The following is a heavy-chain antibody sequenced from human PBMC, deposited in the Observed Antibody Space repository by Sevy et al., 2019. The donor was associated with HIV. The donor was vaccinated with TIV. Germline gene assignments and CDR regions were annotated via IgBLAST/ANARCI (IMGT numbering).Heavy chain of an antibody. CDR2: IYYSGST. CDR1: GGSISSYY. CDR3: AGYCSSTSCPSDWYFDL. J-gene: IGHJ2*01. Sequence: SETLSLTCTVSGGSISSYYWSWIRQPPGKGLEWIGYIYYSGSTNYNPSLKSRVTISVDTSKNQFSLKLSSVTAADTAVYYCAGYCSSTSCPSDWYFDLWVRGTLVTVSS. D-gene: IGHD2-2*01. V-gene: IGHV4-59*01.